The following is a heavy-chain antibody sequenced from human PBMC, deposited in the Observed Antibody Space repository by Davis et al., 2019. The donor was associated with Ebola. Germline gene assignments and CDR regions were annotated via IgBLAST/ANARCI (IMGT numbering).Heavy chain of an antibody. CDR2: INTVGSTT. V-gene: IGHV3-74*01. J-gene: IGHJ5*02. CDR1: GFTFNTYW. CDR3: ARVAGLTRSIAVAEDWFDP. Sequence: HTGGSLRLSCAASGFTFNTYWMHWVRQAPGKGLVWVSRINTVGSTTNYADSVKGRFTISRDNSKNTLYLQMNSLRAEDTAVYYCARVAGLTRSIAVAEDWFDPWGQGTLVTVSS. D-gene: IGHD6-19*01.